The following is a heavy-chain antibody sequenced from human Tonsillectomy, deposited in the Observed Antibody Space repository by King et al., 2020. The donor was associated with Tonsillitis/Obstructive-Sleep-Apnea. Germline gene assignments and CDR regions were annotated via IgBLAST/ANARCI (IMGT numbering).Heavy chain of an antibody. Sequence: DVQLVESGGGLVKPGGSLRLSCAASGFTFSHAWMSWVRQAPGKGLEWVGRIKSKTDGGTTDYTAPVKGRFTISRDDSKNTLYLQMNSLKTEDTAVYYCTTGWLRPSFDYWGQGTLVTVSS. CDR1: GFTFSHAW. CDR3: TTGWLRPSFDY. J-gene: IGHJ4*02. D-gene: IGHD5-12*01. V-gene: IGHV3-15*01. CDR2: IKSKTDGGTT.